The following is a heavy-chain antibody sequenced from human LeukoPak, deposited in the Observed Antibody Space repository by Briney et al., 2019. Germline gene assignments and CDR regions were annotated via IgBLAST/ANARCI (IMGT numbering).Heavy chain of an antibody. J-gene: IGHJ4*02. Sequence: GASVKVSCKASGYTFTSYSMNWVRQASGQGLEWMGWIDANTGNPTYVQGFTGRFVFSLDTSVSTAYLQISSLKAEDTALYYCAKGKNTGSYLSHVDYWGQGTLVTVSS. CDR3: AKGKNTGSYLSHVDY. V-gene: IGHV7-4-1*02. CDR1: GYTFTSYS. D-gene: IGHD3-10*01. CDR2: IDANTGNP.